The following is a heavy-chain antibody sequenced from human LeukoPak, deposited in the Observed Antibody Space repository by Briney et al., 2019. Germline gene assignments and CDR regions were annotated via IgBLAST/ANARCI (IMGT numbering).Heavy chain of an antibody. D-gene: IGHD3-9*01. J-gene: IGHJ6*02. CDR1: GYTFTSYY. CDR2: INPSGGST. CDR3: ARNSKDILTGHHYGMDV. Sequence: ASVKVSCKASGYTFTSYYMHWVRQAPGQGLEWMGIINPSGGSTSYAQKFQGRVTMTRDTSTSTVYMELSSLRSEDTAVYYCARNSKDILTGHHYGMDVWGQGALVTVSS. V-gene: IGHV1-46*01.